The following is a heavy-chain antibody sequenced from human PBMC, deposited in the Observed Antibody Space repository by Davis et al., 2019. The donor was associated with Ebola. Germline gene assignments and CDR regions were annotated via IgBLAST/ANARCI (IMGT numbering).Heavy chain of an antibody. D-gene: IGHD6-19*01. J-gene: IGHJ4*02. CDR2: ISAYNGNT. CDR3: ARDPVAGPFDY. CDR1: GGTFSSYG. V-gene: IGHV1-18*01. Sequence: ASVKVSCKASGGTFSSYGISWVRQAPGQGLEWMGWISAYNGNTNYAQKLQGRVTMTTDTSTSTAYMELRSLRSDDTAVYYCARDPVAGPFDYWGQGTLVTVSS.